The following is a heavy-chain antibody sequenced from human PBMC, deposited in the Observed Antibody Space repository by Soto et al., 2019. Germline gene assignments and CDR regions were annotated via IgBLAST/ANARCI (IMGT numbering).Heavy chain of an antibody. CDR2: INHSGST. D-gene: IGHD2-15*01. J-gene: IGHJ1*01. V-gene: IGHV4-34*01. Sequence: SETLSLTCAVYGGSFSGYYWSWIRQPPGKGLEWIGEINHSGSTNYNPSLKSRVTISVDTSKNQFSLKLSSVTAADTAVYYCARGPTGYCSGGSCYSGSDRRRAMLNAEYFQHWGQGTLVTVSS. CDR3: ARGPTGYCSGGSCYSGSDRRRAMLNAEYFQH. CDR1: GGSFSGYY.